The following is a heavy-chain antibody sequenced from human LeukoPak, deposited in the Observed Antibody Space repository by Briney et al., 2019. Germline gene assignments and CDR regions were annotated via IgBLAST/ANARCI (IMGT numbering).Heavy chain of an antibody. V-gene: IGHV4-39*01. D-gene: IGHD3-9*01. CDR2: IYYSGST. Sequence: SETLSLTCTVSGGSISSSSYYWGWIRQPPGKGLEWIGSIYYSGSTYYNPSLKSRVTISVDTSKNQFSLKLSSVTAADTAVCYCASPHYDILTGYYSPHDAFDIWGQGTMVTVSS. CDR1: GGSISSSSYY. CDR3: ASPHYDILTGYYSPHDAFDI. J-gene: IGHJ3*02.